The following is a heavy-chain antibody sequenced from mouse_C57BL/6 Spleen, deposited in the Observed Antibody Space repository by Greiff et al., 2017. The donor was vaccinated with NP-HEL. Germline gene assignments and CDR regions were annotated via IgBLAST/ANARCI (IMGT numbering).Heavy chain of an antibody. CDR2: ILPGSGST. Sequence: VQLQQSGAELMKPGASVKLSCKATGYTFTGYWIEWVKQRPGHGLEWIGEILPGSGSTNYNEKFKGKATFTADTSSNTAYMQLSSLTTEDSAIYYCARVPFYYGSSPYYFDYWGQGTTLTVSS. V-gene: IGHV1-9*01. J-gene: IGHJ2*01. CDR3: ARVPFYYGSSPYYFDY. D-gene: IGHD1-1*01. CDR1: GYTFTGYW.